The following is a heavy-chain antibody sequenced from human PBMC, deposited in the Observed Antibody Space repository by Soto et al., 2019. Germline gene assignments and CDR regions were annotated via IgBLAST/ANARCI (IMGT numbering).Heavy chain of an antibody. CDR2: IIPISGRT. Sequence: QVQLLQSGAEVKRPGSSVKVSCEASGGTFSSLGFTCVRQAPGQGLEWMGGIIPISGRTTFAQKFQGRVTITADESTRATYMELTTLTSDDTAMYYCATRGTQGRWLEFADYWGQGTLVTVSS. J-gene: IGHJ4*02. CDR3: ATRGTQGRWLEFADY. V-gene: IGHV1-69*01. CDR1: GGTFSSLG. D-gene: IGHD5-12*01.